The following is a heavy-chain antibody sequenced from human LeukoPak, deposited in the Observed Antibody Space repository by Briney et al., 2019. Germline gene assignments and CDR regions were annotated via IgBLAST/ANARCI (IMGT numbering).Heavy chain of an antibody. CDR2: ISSSSSTI. Sequence: PGGSLRLSCAASGFTFSSYSMNWVRQAPGKGLEWVSYISSSSSTIYYADSVKGRFTISRDNAKNSLYLQMNSLRAEDTAVYYCARDRATVVSDYYYYMDVWGKGTTVTVSS. D-gene: IGHD4-23*01. V-gene: IGHV3-48*01. CDR3: ARDRATVVSDYYYYMDV. J-gene: IGHJ6*03. CDR1: GFTFSSYS.